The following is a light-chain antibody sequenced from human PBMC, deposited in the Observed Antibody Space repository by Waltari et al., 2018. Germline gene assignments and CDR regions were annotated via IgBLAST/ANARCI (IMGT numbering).Light chain of an antibody. Sequence: DIVMTQSPDSLAVSLGERATINGKSSHSSINEDSLAWYQQKPGQPPKLLIYRASTRESGVPDRFSGSGSGTDFTLTITSVQAEDVAVYYCLQCYNTPYTFGQGTRLEIK. CDR1: HSSINEDS. V-gene: IGKV4-1*01. CDR2: RAS. J-gene: IGKJ2*01. CDR3: LQCYNTPYT.